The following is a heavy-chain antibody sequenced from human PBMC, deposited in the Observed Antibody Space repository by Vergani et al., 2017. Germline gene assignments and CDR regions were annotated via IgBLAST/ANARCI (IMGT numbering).Heavy chain of an antibody. Sequence: QVQLVESGGGVVQPGRSLRLSCAASGFTFSSYAMHWVRQAPGKGLEWVAVISYDGSNKYYADSVKGRFTISRDNSKNTLYLQMNSLRAEDTAVYYCARGGYSGYPEHYWGQGTLVTVSS. V-gene: IGHV3-30*01. D-gene: IGHD5-12*01. CDR2: ISYDGSNK. CDR3: ARGGYSGYPEHY. CDR1: GFTFSSYA. J-gene: IGHJ4*02.